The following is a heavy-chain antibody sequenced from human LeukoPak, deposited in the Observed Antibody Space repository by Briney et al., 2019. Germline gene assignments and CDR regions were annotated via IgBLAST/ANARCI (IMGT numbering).Heavy chain of an antibody. D-gene: IGHD4-17*01. CDR3: ARLAYYGGKRWFDP. V-gene: IGHV3-30-3*01. CDR1: GFTFSSFA. J-gene: IGHJ5*02. CDR2: ISYDGNNK. Sequence: GRSLRLSCAASGFTFSSFAMHWVRLAPGKGLEWVALISYDGNNKYYADSVKGRFTISRDISKNTLYLQMNSLRIEDTAVYYCARLAYYGGKRWFDPWGQGTLVTVSS.